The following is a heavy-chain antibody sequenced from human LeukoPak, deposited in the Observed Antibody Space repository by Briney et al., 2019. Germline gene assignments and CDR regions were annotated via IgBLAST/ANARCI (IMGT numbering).Heavy chain of an antibody. Sequence: PGGSLRLSCAASGFTFSSYEMNWVRQAPGKGLEWVSYISSSGSTIYYADSVKGRFTISRDNAKNSLYLQMNSLRAEDKAVYYCARESISGSWAGGVFDIWGKGTRVAVPS. CDR2: ISSSGSTI. CDR3: ARESISGSWAGGVFDI. D-gene: IGHD6-13*01. CDR1: GFTFSSYE. J-gene: IGHJ3*02. V-gene: IGHV3-48*03.